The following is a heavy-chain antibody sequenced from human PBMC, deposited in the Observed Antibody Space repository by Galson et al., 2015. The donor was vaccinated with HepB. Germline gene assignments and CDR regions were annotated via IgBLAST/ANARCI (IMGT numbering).Heavy chain of an antibody. CDR2: ISYDGSNK. D-gene: IGHD1-26*01. V-gene: IGHV3-30-3*01. CDR3: ARENSGTYYGYFDY. J-gene: IGHJ4*02. CDR1: GFTFSHYA. Sequence: SLRLSCAASGFTFSHYAMHWVRQAPGKGLEWVATISYDGSNKYYADPVRGRFTISRDNSKNTVSLQMNGLSPEATAVYYCARENSGTYYGYFDYWGQGTLVTVSS.